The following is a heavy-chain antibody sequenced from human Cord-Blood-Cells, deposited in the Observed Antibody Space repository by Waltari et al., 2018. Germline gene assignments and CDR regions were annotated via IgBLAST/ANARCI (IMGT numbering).Heavy chain of an antibody. CDR2: IYHSGST. CDR3: ARPLKLDAFDI. J-gene: IGHJ3*02. CDR1: GYSISSGYY. V-gene: IGHV4-38-2*02. Sequence: QVQLQESGPGLVKPSETLSLTCTVSGYSISSGYYRGWIRQPPGKGLEWIGSIYHSGSTYYNPSLKSRVTISVDTSKNQFSLKLSSVTAADTAVYYCARPLKLDAFDIWGQGTMVTVSS.